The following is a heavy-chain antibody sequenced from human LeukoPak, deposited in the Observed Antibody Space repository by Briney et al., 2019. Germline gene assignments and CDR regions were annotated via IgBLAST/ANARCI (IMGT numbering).Heavy chain of an antibody. V-gene: IGHV4-59*01. Sequence: PSETLSLTCTVSGDSMSDYFWTWIRQPPGKGLEWIGYAADSGSTNYNPSLKSRVTISVDTSKNQFSLKLSSVTAADTAVYYCARADYDFWSGSTNAFDIWGQGTMVTVSS. CDR2: AADSGST. J-gene: IGHJ3*02. CDR3: ARADYDFWSGSTNAFDI. D-gene: IGHD3-3*01. CDR1: GDSMSDYF.